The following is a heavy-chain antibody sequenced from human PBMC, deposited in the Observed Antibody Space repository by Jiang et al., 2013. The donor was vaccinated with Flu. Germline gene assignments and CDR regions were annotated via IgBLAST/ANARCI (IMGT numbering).Heavy chain of an antibody. Sequence: PGLVKPSETLSLTCTVSGASISNSTDYWGWIRQSPGKGLEWIGSVYYSGSTYYNPSLKSRVTISVVTSKNQFSLRLSSVTAADTAVYYCARQFCSGGACYPAEGPDFYGMDVWGQGTTVTVSS. D-gene: IGHD2-15*01. J-gene: IGHJ6*02. CDR2: VYYSGST. CDR1: GASISNSTDY. CDR3: ARQFCSGGACYPAEGPDFYGMDV. V-gene: IGHV4-39*01.